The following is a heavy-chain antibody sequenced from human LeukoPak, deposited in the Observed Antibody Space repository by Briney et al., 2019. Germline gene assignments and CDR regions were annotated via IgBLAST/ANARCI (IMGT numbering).Heavy chain of an antibody. V-gene: IGHV4-39*07. CDR2: ISHNGIT. CDR1: GVSISSLY. D-gene: IGHD1-14*01. CDR3: ARDRTGWASDY. J-gene: IGHJ4*02. Sequence: SETLSLTCTVSGVSISSLYWGWLRQPPGRGLEWIGSISHNGITAYKPSLESRVTISVDTSKNQFSLTLSYLTAADTAVYYCARDRTGWASDYWGQGILVTVSS.